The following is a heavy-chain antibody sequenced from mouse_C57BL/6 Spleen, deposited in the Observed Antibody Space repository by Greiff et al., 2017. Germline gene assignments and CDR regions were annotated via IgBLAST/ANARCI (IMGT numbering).Heavy chain of an antibody. J-gene: IGHJ1*03. V-gene: IGHV1-61*01. D-gene: IGHD6-1*01. CDR3: ARPLQGYFDV. Sequence: QVQLQQSGAELVRPGSSVKLSCKASGYTFTSYWMDWVKQRPGQGLEWIGNIYPSDSETHYNQKFKDKATLTVDKSSSTAYMQLSSLTSEDSAVXYCARPLQGYFDVWGTGTTVTVSS. CDR1: GYTFTSYW. CDR2: IYPSDSET.